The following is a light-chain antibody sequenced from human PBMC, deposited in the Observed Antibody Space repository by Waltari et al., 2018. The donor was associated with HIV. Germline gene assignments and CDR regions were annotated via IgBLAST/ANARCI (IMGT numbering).Light chain of an antibody. V-gene: IGKV1-39*01. CDR1: HSVRTF. Sequence: DIQMTQSHSSLSAFVGDRVTITCRASHSVRTFLNWYQHSPGKAPKFLISGASTLRTGVPSRFSGSGSGTDFTLTISNLQPEDLGTYYCQQTYNDPRTFGQGTKVEIK. CDR3: QQTYNDPRT. J-gene: IGKJ1*01. CDR2: GAS.